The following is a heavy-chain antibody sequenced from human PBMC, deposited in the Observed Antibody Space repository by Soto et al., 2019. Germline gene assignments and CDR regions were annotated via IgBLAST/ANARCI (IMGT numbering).Heavy chain of an antibody. Sequence: SETLSLTCTVSGGSMSSYYWSWIRQPPGKGLEWIGYVYNSGSTTYNPSLKSRVTISVDTSKNHFSMKLSSVTAADTAVYYCARRQNKGYCSGGSCVALSPWGQGTLVTVSS. CDR2: VYNSGST. D-gene: IGHD2-15*01. V-gene: IGHV4-59*08. CDR1: GGSMSSYY. J-gene: IGHJ5*02. CDR3: ARRQNKGYCSGGSCVALSP.